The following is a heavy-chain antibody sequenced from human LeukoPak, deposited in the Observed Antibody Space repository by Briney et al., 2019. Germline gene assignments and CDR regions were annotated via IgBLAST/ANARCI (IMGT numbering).Heavy chain of an antibody. CDR1: VYTFTSYG. D-gene: IGHD3-9*01. Sequence: ASVKVSCKASVYTFTSYGFTCVRQAPGQGLEWMGWINSYNGNTQYAPKFKGRVTTTIDTSTSTAYMELRSLGSDDTAVYYCARAADYYDILTGYSNFYCYLDLWGRGTLVTVSS. J-gene: IGHJ2*01. CDR2: INSYNGNT. CDR3: ARAADYYDILTGYSNFYCYLDL. V-gene: IGHV1-18*01.